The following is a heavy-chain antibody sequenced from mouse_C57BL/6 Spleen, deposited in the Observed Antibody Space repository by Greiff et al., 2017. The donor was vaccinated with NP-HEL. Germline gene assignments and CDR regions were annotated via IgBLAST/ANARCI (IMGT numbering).Heavy chain of an antibody. V-gene: IGHV14-4*01. CDR3: TTGSSYPYAMDY. D-gene: IGHD1-1*01. CDR1: GFNIKDDY. J-gene: IGHJ4*01. CDR2: IDPENGDT. Sequence: EVQLQQSGAELVRPGASVKLSCTASGFNIKDDYMHWVKQRPEQGLEWIGWIDPENGDTEYASKFQGKATITADTSSNTAYLQLSSLTSEDTAVYYCTTGSSYPYAMDYWGQGTSVTVSS.